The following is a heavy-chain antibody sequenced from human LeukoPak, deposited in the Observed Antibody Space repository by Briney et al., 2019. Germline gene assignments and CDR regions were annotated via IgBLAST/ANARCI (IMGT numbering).Heavy chain of an antibody. D-gene: IGHD6-19*01. Sequence: SVKVSCTASGGTFSSYAISWVRQAPGQGLEWMGGIIPIFGTANYAQKFQGRVTITADESTSTAYMELSSLRSEDTAVYYCASLPQYSSGWTDIWFDPWGQGTLVTVSS. CDR3: ASLPQYSSGWTDIWFDP. CDR1: GGTFSSYA. CDR2: IIPIFGTA. J-gene: IGHJ5*02. V-gene: IGHV1-69*01.